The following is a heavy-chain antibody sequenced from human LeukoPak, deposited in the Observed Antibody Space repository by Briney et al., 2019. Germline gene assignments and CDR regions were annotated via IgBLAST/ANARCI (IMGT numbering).Heavy chain of an antibody. CDR2: INPSGGST. CDR1: GYTFTSYY. Sequence: ASVKVSCKASGYTFTSYYMHWVRQAPGQGLEWMGIINPSGGSTSYAQKFQGRVTMTRDTSTSTVYMELSSLRSEDTAVYYCAKDARIGFGELSPHFDYWGQGTLVTVSS. CDR3: AKDARIGFGELSPHFDY. D-gene: IGHD3-10*01. V-gene: IGHV1-46*01. J-gene: IGHJ4*02.